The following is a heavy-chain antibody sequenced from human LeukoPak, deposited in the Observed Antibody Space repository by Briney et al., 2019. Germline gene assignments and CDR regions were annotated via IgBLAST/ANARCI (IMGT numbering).Heavy chain of an antibody. D-gene: IGHD3-16*01. CDR2: IYWDDDK. CDR3: AHRRYGGSKGGVFDS. Sequence: ESSPTLVNPTQTLTLTCTFSGFSLSTSGVAVGWIRQPPGKALEWLALIYWDDDKRYSPSLKSRLTITKDTSKNQVVLTMTNMDPVDTATYYCAHRRYGGSKGGVFDSWGQGTLVTVSS. CDR1: GFSLSTSGVA. V-gene: IGHV2-5*02. J-gene: IGHJ4*02.